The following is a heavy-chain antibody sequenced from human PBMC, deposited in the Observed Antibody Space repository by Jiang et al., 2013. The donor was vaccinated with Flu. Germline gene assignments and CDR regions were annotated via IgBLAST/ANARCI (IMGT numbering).Heavy chain of an antibody. D-gene: IGHD1-26*01. CDR3: ARRLIVGAKYYFDY. CDR2: ISAYNGNT. V-gene: IGHV1-18*01. J-gene: IGHJ4*02. Sequence: VRQAPGQGLEWMGWISAYNGNTNYAQKLQGRVTMTTDTSTSTAYMELRSLRSDDTAVYYCARRLIVGAKYYFDYWGQGTLVTVSS.